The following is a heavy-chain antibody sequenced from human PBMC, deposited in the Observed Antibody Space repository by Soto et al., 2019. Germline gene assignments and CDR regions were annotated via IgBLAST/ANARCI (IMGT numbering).Heavy chain of an antibody. J-gene: IGHJ2*01. CDR2: IYYSGST. Sequence: PSETLSLTCTVSGGSISSGGYYWSWIRQHPGKGLEWIGYIYYSGSTYYNPSLKSRVTISVDTSKNQFSLKLSSVTAADTAVYYCARMPVPMVRGVIGSWYFDLWGRGTLVTVSS. CDR1: GGSISSGGYY. V-gene: IGHV4-31*03. D-gene: IGHD3-10*01. CDR3: ARMPVPMVRGVIGSWYFDL.